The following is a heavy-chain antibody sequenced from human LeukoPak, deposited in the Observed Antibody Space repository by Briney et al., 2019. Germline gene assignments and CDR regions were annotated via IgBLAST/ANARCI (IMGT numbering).Heavy chain of an antibody. J-gene: IGHJ4*02. Sequence: GASMKVSCKASGYTFTSYDINWVRQATGQGLEWMGWMNPNSGNTGYAQKFQGRVTITRNTSISTAYMELSSLRSEDTAVYYCARIRSSTSCDYWGQGTLVTVSS. CDR2: MNPNSGNT. V-gene: IGHV1-8*03. CDR1: GYTFTSYD. D-gene: IGHD2-2*01. CDR3: ARIRSSTSCDY.